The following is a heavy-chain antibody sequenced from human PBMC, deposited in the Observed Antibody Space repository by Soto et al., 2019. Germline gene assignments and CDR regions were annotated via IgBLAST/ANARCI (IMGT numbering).Heavy chain of an antibody. CDR3: ARDRGYDAHDYYYNAMDV. J-gene: IGHJ6*02. D-gene: IGHD2-15*01. Sequence: EVQLVESGGGLVKPGGSLRLSCVASGFTFRTYTMNWVRQAPGKGLEWVSGIRGFSPYTFYAESVKGRFTISRHNAKNSLYLQMNSLGVEDTAVYYCARDRGYDAHDYYYNAMDVWGQGTTVTVSS. V-gene: IGHV3-21*01. CDR2: IRGFSPYT. CDR1: GFTFRTYT.